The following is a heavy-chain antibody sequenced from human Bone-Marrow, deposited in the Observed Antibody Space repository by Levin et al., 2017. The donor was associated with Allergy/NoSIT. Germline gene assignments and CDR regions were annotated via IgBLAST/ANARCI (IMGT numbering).Heavy chain of an antibody. CDR3: ARGNYYGSGRGDY. CDR2: ISAYNGDT. CDR1: GFTFDSYG. V-gene: IGHV1-18*01. J-gene: IGHJ4*02. D-gene: IGHD3-10*01. Sequence: PGASVKVSCKTSGFTFDSYGFSWVRQAPGQGLEWMGWISAYNGDTDHLQKFQGRLSMTTDVSTNTVYMELRSLRSDDTAVYYCARGNYYGSGRGDYWGQGTLVTVSS.